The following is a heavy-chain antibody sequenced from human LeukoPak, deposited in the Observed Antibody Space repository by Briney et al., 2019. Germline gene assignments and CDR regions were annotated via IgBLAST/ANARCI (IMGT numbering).Heavy chain of an antibody. D-gene: IGHD6-13*01. J-gene: IGHJ5*02. Sequence: SETLSLTCTVSGGSISSYYWSWIRQPPGKGLEWIGYIYYSGITNYNPSLKSRVTISVDTSKSQFSLKLSSVTAADTAVHYCARGGSSSWYWFDPWGQGTLVTVSS. V-gene: IGHV4-59*01. CDR1: GGSISSYY. CDR3: ARGGSSSWYWFDP. CDR2: IYYSGIT.